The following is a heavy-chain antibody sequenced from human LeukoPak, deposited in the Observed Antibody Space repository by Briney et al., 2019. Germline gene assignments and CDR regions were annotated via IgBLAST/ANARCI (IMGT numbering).Heavy chain of an antibody. CDR3: AKMQGYLDY. Sequence: GGSLRLSCEASGLTFSSYGMRWVRQAPGKGLQWVSAITGGGGTTYYADSVKGRFTISRHNSKNMLYLQMNSLRAEDTAVYYCAKMQGYLDYWGQGTLVPVSS. CDR2: ITGGGGTT. J-gene: IGHJ4*02. CDR1: GLTFSSYG. V-gene: IGHV3-23*01.